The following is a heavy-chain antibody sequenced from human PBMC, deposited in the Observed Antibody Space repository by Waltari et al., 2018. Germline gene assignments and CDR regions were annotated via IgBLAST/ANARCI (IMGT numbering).Heavy chain of an antibody. Sequence: QVQLQQWGAGLLKPSETLSLTCAVYGWSFSGYYWSWIRQPPGKGLEWLGEINHSGSTNYNPSLKSRVTISVDTSKNQFSLKLSSVTAADTAVYYCARDQRPSGLRYFDWTYYYYGMDVWGQGTTVTVSS. D-gene: IGHD3-9*01. CDR1: GWSFSGYY. CDR2: INHSGST. J-gene: IGHJ6*02. CDR3: ARDQRPSGLRYFDWTYYYYGMDV. V-gene: IGHV4-34*01.